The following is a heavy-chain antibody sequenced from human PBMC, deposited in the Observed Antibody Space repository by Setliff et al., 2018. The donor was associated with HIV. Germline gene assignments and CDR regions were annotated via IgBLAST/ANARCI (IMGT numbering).Heavy chain of an antibody. CDR2: ISYGGGLK. D-gene: IGHD2-21*02. Sequence: PGGSLRLSCAASGFTFSNYAMHWVRQAPGKGLEWVAVISYGGGLKLYADSVKGRFTISRDDSKNTLYLQMNSLRAEDTAVYYCARGQFRLRPDSLDLWGRGTLVTVSS. CDR1: GFTFSNYA. J-gene: IGHJ3*01. CDR3: ARGQFRLRPDSLDL. V-gene: IGHV3-30*14.